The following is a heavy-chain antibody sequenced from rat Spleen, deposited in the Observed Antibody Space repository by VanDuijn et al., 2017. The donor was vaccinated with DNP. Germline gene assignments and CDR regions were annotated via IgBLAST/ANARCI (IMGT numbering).Heavy chain of an antibody. CDR1: GFTFSNFP. V-gene: IGHV5S13*01. CDR2: ISTGGGNT. CDR3: VRPVRFYSGPFDS. Sequence: EVQLVESGGGLVQPGRSMKLSCTASGFTFSNFPMAWVRQAPTKGLEWVASISTGGGNTYYRDSVKGRFTISRDNSKNTQYLQMDSLRSEDTAIYHCVRPVRFYSGPFDSWGRGLMVTVSS. D-gene: IGHD1-1*01. J-gene: IGHJ2*01.